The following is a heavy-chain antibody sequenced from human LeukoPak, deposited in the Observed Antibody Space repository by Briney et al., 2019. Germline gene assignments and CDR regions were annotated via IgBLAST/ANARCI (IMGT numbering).Heavy chain of an antibody. CDR2: ISGYRGNT. D-gene: IGHD6-19*01. CDR3: ARAPSYSSGWPHDY. Sequence: ASVKVSCKASGYTFTNYGVNWVRQAPGQGLEWMGWISGYRGNTNYAQKLQGRVTMTTDTSTSTAYMELRSLRSDDTAVYYCARAPSYSSGWPHDYWGQGTLVTVSS. V-gene: IGHV1-18*01. CDR1: GYTFTNYG. J-gene: IGHJ4*02.